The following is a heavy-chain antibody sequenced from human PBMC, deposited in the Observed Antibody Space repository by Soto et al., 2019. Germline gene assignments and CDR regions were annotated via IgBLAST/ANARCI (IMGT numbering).Heavy chain of an antibody. CDR1: GFTFSSYG. Sequence: QVQLVESGGGVVQPGRSLRLSCAASGFTFSSYGMHWVRQAPGKGLEWVAIISYDGINKYYANSVKGRFTISRDNSKNTLYLQMNSLRAEDTAVYYCAKSMYNWKDGFFDYWGQGTLVTVSS. CDR2: ISYDGINK. V-gene: IGHV3-30*18. CDR3: AKSMYNWKDGFFDY. J-gene: IGHJ4*02. D-gene: IGHD1-1*01.